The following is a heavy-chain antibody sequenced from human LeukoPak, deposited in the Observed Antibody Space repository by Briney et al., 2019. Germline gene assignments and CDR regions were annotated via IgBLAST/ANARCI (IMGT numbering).Heavy chain of an antibody. V-gene: IGHV3-11*01. CDR3: ARDPSSGWYEADY. J-gene: IGHJ4*02. Sequence: PGGSLRLSCAASGFTFSDYYMSWIRQAPGKGLEWVSYISRSGNTIYYADSVKGRFTISRDNAKNSLYLQMSSLRAEDTAVYYCARDPSSGWYEADYWGQGTLVTVSS. D-gene: IGHD6-19*01. CDR2: ISRSGNTI. CDR1: GFTFSDYY.